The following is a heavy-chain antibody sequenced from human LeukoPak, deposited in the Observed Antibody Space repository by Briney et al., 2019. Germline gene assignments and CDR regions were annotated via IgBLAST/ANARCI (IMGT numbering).Heavy chain of an antibody. CDR1: GFTFSSYA. CDR3: AKYNTRSWQSDY. Sequence: PGGSLRLSCATSGFTFSSYAMNWVRQAPGKGLEWVSAISGSDDSAYYADSVKGRFTISRDKSKNTLYLQMNSLRAEDTAVYYCAKYNTRSWQSDYWGQGTLVTVSS. D-gene: IGHD1-1*01. J-gene: IGHJ4*02. CDR2: ISGSDDSA. V-gene: IGHV3-23*01.